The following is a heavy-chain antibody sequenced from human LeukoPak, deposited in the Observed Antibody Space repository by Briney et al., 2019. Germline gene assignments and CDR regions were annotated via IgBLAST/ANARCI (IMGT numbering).Heavy chain of an antibody. D-gene: IGHD6-19*01. Sequence: PGGXLRLSCAASGFTFSSYSMNWVRQAPGKGLEWVSSISSSSSYIYYADSVKGRFTISRDNAKNSLYLQMNSLRAEDTAVYYCARGDIAVAGPLGYWGQGTLVTVSS. CDR3: ARGDIAVAGPLGY. CDR1: GFTFSSYS. J-gene: IGHJ4*02. CDR2: ISSSSSYI. V-gene: IGHV3-21*01.